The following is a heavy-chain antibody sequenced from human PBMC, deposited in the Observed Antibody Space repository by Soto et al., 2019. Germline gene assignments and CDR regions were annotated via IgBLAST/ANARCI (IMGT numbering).Heavy chain of an antibody. J-gene: IGHJ6*02. CDR1: GFTFSSYA. Sequence: GGSLRLSCAASGFTFSSYAMHWVRQAPGKGLEWVAVISYDGSNKYYADSVKGRFTISRDNSKNTLYLQMNSLRAEDTAVYYCARDHDYDFWSGFRDSYYYYGMDVWGQGTTVTVSS. D-gene: IGHD3-3*01. CDR2: ISYDGSNK. V-gene: IGHV3-30-3*01. CDR3: ARDHDYDFWSGFRDSYYYYGMDV.